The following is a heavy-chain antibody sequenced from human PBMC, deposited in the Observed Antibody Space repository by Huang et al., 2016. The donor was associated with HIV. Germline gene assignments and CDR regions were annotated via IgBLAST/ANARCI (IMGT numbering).Heavy chain of an antibody. CDR3: ARDLWLRDLYYYYYMDV. CDR2: ISYDGSNK. CDR1: IFTFSNYA. J-gene: IGHJ6*03. Sequence: QVQLVESGGGVVQPGRSLRLSCAASIFTFSNYAMHWVRQATGKGLEWVAVISYDGSNKYYADSVKGRFTIARDNSKNTLYLQMNSLRAEDTSVYYCARDLWLRDLYYYYYMDVWGKGTTVTVSS. V-gene: IGHV3-30-3*01. D-gene: IGHD5-12*01.